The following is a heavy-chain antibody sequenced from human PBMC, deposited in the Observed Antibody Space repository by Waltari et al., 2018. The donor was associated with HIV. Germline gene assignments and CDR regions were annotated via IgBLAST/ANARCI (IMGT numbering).Heavy chain of an antibody. D-gene: IGHD3-22*01. J-gene: IGHJ3*02. CDR1: GGPIGSSLW. V-gene: IGHV4-4*02. CDR2: IFYTGST. Sequence: ALVKPSGPLSLSCAVSGGPIGSSLWLTWVRQPPGKGREWIGEIFYTGSTNYKSAPKSRVTISVDDSKNEFSLKLNSVTAAETAVYYCARGAYYYERSGSPRVFDNWGQGTMVTVSS. CDR3: ARGAYYYERSGSPRVFDN.